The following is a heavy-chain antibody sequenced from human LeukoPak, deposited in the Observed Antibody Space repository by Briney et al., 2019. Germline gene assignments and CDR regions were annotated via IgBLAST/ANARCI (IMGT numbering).Heavy chain of an antibody. CDR1: GYTFTGYY. CDR3: ARRGYYDSSGYYASRRNRAFDI. J-gene: IGHJ3*02. CDR2: INPNSGGT. D-gene: IGHD3-22*01. V-gene: IGHV1-2*02. Sequence: ASVTVSCKASGYTFTGYYMHWVRQAPGQGLEWMGWINPNSGGTNYAQKFQGRVTMTRATSISTAYMELSRLRSDDTAVSYCARRGYYDSSGYYASRRNRAFDIWGQGTMVTVSS.